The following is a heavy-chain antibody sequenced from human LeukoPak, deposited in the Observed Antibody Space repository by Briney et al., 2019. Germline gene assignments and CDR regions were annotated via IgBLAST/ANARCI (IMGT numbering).Heavy chain of an antibody. CDR1: GGSISSYY. Sequence: KPSETRSLTCTVSGGSISSYYWSWIRQPPGKGLEWIGYIYYSGSTNYNPSLKSRVTISVDTSKNQFSLKLSSVTAADTAVCYCARHRSPRWLQYLCYFDYWGQGTLVTVSS. CDR3: ARHRSPRWLQYLCYFDY. V-gene: IGHV4-59*08. D-gene: IGHD5-24*01. CDR2: IYYSGST. J-gene: IGHJ4*02.